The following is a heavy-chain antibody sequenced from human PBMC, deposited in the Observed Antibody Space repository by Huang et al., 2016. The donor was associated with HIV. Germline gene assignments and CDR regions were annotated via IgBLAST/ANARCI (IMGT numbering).Heavy chain of an antibody. D-gene: IGHD6-13*01. CDR2: IYWDNEE. CDR3: VHRLRYGKWYVDY. CDR1: GFSLTSSGVA. Sequence: QITLKESGPTLVKPTQTLTLTCTFSGFSLTSSGVAVGWIRQPPGTALEWLALIYWDNEERFSPSRKTRLTITKDTPKNEVVLTMTNMDPVDTATYYCVHRLRYGKWYVDYWGQGGLVTVSS. V-gene: IGHV2-5*02. J-gene: IGHJ4*02.